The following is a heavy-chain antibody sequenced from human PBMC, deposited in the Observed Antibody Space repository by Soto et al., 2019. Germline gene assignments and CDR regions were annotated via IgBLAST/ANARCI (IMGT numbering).Heavy chain of an antibody. D-gene: IGHD6-13*01. CDR3: ARDQAAGGTISRYFQD. J-gene: IGHJ1*01. CDR2: ISGGGSTT. V-gene: IGHV3-23*01. Sequence: EVQLLESGGGLVQPEGSLRLSCEASGFTFSSYAMSWVRQAPGEGLEWVSGISGGGSTTYYADSVKGRFTISRDNSKNTLYLQLNSLRAEDTAVYYCARDQAAGGTISRYFQDWGQGTLVTVSS. CDR1: GFTFSSYA.